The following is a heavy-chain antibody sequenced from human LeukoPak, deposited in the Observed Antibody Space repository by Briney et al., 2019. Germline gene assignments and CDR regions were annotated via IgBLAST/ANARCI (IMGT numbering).Heavy chain of an antibody. V-gene: IGHV3-30*02. D-gene: IGHD4-17*01. J-gene: IGHJ4*02. Sequence: GGSLRLSCAASGFTFSSYGMHWVRQAPGKGLEWVAFIRYDGSNKYYADSVKGRFTISRDNSKNTLYLQMNSLRAEDTAVYYCASSPWTVTSRYFDYWGQGTLVTVSS. CDR3: ASSPWTVTSRYFDY. CDR1: GFTFSSYG. CDR2: IRYDGSNK.